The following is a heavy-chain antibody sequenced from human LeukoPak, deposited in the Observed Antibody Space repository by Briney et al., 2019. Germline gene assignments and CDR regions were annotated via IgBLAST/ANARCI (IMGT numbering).Heavy chain of an antibody. CDR3: AKAVLHGGYGDDAFDI. CDR1: GFTFSSYG. CDR2: ISYDGSNK. V-gene: IGHV3-30*18. D-gene: IGHD5-12*01. J-gene: IGHJ3*02. Sequence: PGGSLRLSCAASGFTFSSYGMHWVRQAPGKGLEWVAVISYDGSNKYYADSVKGRFTISRDNSKNTLYLQMNSLRAEDTAVYYCAKAVLHGGYGDDAFDIWGQGTMVTVS.